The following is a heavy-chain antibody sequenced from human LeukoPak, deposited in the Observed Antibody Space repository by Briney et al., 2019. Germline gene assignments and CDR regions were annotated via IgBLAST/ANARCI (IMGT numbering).Heavy chain of an antibody. Sequence: SETLSLTCTVSGGSISSYYWSWIRQPPGKGLEWIGYIYYSGSTNYNPSLKSRVTISVDTSKNQFSLKLSSVTAADTAVYYCARGMAATFLYYYYYYMDVWGKGTTVTISS. J-gene: IGHJ6*03. D-gene: IGHD2-15*01. V-gene: IGHV4-59*01. CDR3: ARGMAATFLYYYYYYMDV. CDR2: IYYSGST. CDR1: GGSISSYY.